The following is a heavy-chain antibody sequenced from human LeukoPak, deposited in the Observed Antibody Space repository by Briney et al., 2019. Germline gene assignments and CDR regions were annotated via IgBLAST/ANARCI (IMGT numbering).Heavy chain of an antibody. Sequence: GGSLRLSCAASGFTFSDYWMHWVRQAPGKGLVWVSRVNIDGSSPRYADSVEGRFTISRDNAKNTQYLQMNSLRAEDTAAYYCASAPPGIAAYFEHWGRGALVTVSS. CDR2: VNIDGSSP. J-gene: IGHJ4*02. V-gene: IGHV3-74*01. CDR3: ASAPPGIAAYFEH. D-gene: IGHD6-13*01. CDR1: GFTFSDYW.